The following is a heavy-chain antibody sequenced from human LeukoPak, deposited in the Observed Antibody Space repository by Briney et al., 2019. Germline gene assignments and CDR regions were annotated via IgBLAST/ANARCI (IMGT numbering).Heavy chain of an antibody. Sequence: GGSLRLSCAASRFTFSSYEMNWVRQAPGKGLEWVSYISSSGSTIYYADSVKGRFTISRDNAKNSLYLQMNSLRAEDTAVYYCARQAVARDFDYWGQGTLVTVSS. CDR3: ARQAVARDFDY. CDR2: ISSSGSTI. J-gene: IGHJ4*02. CDR1: RFTFSSYE. V-gene: IGHV3-48*03. D-gene: IGHD4-23*01.